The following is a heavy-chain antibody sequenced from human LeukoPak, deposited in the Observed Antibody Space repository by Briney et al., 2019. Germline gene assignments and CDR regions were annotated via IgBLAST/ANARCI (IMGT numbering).Heavy chain of an antibody. CDR1: GFTFNTYG. D-gene: IGHD2-2*01. Sequence: GGSLRLSCVASGFTFNTYGMNWVRQAPGKGLEWVAVISHHGSNKFYADSVKGRFTISRDNSNNMVYLQMNGLRAEDTAVYYCANHLACGSTSCPPFDDWGQGTLVTVSS. J-gene: IGHJ4*02. CDR2: ISHHGSNK. CDR3: ANHLACGSTSCPPFDD. V-gene: IGHV3-30*18.